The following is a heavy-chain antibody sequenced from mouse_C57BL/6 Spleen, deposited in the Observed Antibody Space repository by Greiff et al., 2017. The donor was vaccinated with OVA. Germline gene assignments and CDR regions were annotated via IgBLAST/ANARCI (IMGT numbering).Heavy chain of an antibody. CDR2: IWSGGST. D-gene: IGHD2-2*01. Sequence: VQLQESGPGLVQPSQRLSITCTVSGFSFTSYGVHWVRQSPGKGLEWLGVIWSGGSTDYNAAFISRLSISKDNSKSQVFFKMNSLQADDTAIYYCARNEGRGYDPYYFDYWGQGTTLTVSS. CDR1: GFSFTSYG. V-gene: IGHV2-2*01. CDR3: ARNEGRGYDPYYFDY. J-gene: IGHJ2*01.